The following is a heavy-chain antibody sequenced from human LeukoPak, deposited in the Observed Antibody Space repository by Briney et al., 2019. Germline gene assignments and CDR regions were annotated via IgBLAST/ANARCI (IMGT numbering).Heavy chain of an antibody. Sequence: GGSLRLSCAASGFTVSSNYMSWVRQAPGKGLEWVSVIYSGGSTYYADSVKGRFTISRDNSKSTLYLQMNSLRAEDAAVYYCARGTYSSSWYPVDYWGQGTLVTVCS. CDR1: GFTVSSNY. D-gene: IGHD6-13*01. V-gene: IGHV3-53*01. CDR3: ARGTYSSSWYPVDY. J-gene: IGHJ4*02. CDR2: IYSGGST.